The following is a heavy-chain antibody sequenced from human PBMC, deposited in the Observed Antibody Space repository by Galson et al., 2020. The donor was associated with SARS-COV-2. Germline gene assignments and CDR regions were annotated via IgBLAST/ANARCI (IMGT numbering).Heavy chain of an antibody. J-gene: IGHJ5*02. D-gene: IGHD2-15*01. CDR3: AREGGALCSGGSCYPGNWFYP. V-gene: IGHV4-61*02. CDR1: GGSISSGSYY. Sequence: SETLSLTCTVSGGSISSGSYYWSWIRQPAGKGLEWIGRISTSGSTTYNPSLKSRVTISVDTSKKQFSLKRSSVTAADTAVYYCAREGGALCSGGSCYPGNWFYPWGQGTLVTISS. CDR2: ISTSGST.